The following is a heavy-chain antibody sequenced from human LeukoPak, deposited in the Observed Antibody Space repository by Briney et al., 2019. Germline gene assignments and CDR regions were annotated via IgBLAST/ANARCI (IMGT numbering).Heavy chain of an antibody. Sequence: PGGSLRLSCAASGFPFNGHWMSWVRQAPGKGLEWVANIEQNGNENFYVDSVKGRFTISRDNSKNTLYLQMNSLRAEDTAVYYCARATAAGRTKGTFDYWGQGTLVTVSS. CDR3: ARATAAGRTKGTFDY. J-gene: IGHJ4*02. CDR1: GFPFNGHW. V-gene: IGHV3-7*01. CDR2: IEQNGNEN. D-gene: IGHD6-13*01.